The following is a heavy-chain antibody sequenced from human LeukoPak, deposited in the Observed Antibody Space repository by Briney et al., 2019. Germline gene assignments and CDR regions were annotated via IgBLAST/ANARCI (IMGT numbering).Heavy chain of an antibody. Sequence: LETLSLTCTVSGGSPRSYYWSRIRQPPGKGLEWIGFIYYSGSTNYNPSLKSRVTISVDTSKNQFSLTLSSVTAADTAVYYCARLYSSWYNYFDYWGQGTLVTVSS. CDR2: IYYSGST. V-gene: IGHV4-59*08. J-gene: IGHJ4*02. D-gene: IGHD6-13*01. CDR3: ARLYSSWYNYFDY. CDR1: GGSPRSYY.